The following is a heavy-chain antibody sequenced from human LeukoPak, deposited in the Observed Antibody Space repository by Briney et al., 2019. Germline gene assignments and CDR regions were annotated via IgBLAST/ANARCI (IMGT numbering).Heavy chain of an antibody. D-gene: IGHD6-19*01. V-gene: IGHV1-46*01. CDR2: INPSGGST. J-gene: IGHJ4*02. CDR1: GYTFTSYY. Sequence: ASVKVSCKASGYTFTSYYMHWVRQAPGQGLEWMGIINPSGGSTSYAQKFQGRVTMTRDTSTSTAYMELRSLRSDDTAVYYCARDPIAVAGNYWGQGTLATVSS. CDR3: ARDPIAVAGNY.